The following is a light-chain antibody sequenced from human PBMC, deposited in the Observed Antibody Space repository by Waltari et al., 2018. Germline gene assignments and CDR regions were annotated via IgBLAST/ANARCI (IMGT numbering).Light chain of an antibody. J-gene: IGKJ4*01. CDR3: QQYDISPLT. Sequence: EIVLTQSPRTLSLSPGAGATLSCMTSQTIRTTYLAWYPQKTGQAPTLPIYVTFTRATGIPDRFTGSGSGTDFSLTISSLEPEDFATYYCQQYDISPLTFGGGTKVEIK. CDR2: VTF. V-gene: IGKV3-20*01. CDR1: QTIRTTY.